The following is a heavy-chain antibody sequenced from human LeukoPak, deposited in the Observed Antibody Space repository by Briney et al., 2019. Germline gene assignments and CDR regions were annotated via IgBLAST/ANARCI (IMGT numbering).Heavy chain of an antibody. D-gene: IGHD2-2*01. CDR2: IYTSGRT. CDR1: GVSISSYY. CDR3: ARVRIPSTDYYFHFMDV. Sequence: PSETLSLTCTVSGVSISSYYWLWIRQPAGKGLEGIGRIYTSGRTNYNPSFKSRVTISLDKPKNQVPLRVTSVPAADTAVYFCARVRIPSTDYYFHFMDVWGKGTTVTVSS. V-gene: IGHV4-4*07. J-gene: IGHJ6*03.